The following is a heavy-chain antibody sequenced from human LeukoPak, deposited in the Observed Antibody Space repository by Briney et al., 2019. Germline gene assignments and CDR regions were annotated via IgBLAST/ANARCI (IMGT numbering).Heavy chain of an antibody. CDR3: AREGHSSSWNPLDY. CDR1: GGSISSYY. D-gene: IGHD6-13*01. J-gene: IGHJ4*02. V-gene: IGHV4-59*12. CDR2: IYYSGST. Sequence: PSETLSLTCTVSGGSISSYYWSWIRQPPGKGLEWIGYIYYSGSTNYNPSLKSRVAISVDTSKNQFSLKLSSVTAADTAVYYCAREGHSSSWNPLDYWGQGTLVTVSS.